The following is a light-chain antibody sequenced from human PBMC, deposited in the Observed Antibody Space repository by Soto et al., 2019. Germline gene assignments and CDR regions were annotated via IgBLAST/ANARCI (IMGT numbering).Light chain of an antibody. CDR3: AAWDAGVSGPA. Sequence: QSVLTQPPSASGTPGQRVTISCSGSSSNIGSKYVYWYQQLPGTAPKLLMYRNNQRPSGVPDRFSGSKSGTSASLAICGLRSEDEADYYCAAWDAGVSGPAFGGGTKLTVL. CDR1: SSNIGSKY. V-gene: IGLV1-47*01. J-gene: IGLJ2*01. CDR2: RNN.